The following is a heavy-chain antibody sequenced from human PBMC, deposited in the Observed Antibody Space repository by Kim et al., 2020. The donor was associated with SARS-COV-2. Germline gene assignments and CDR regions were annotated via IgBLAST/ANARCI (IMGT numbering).Heavy chain of an antibody. Sequence: SETLSLTCTVSGGSVSSGSYYWSWIRQPPGKGLEWIGYIYYSGSTNYNPSLKSRVTISVDTSKNQFSLKLSSVTAADTAVYYCARDLYSSGPHPDYLGQG. J-gene: IGHJ4*02. D-gene: IGHD6-19*01. CDR2: IYYSGST. CDR3: ARDLYSSGPHPDY. CDR1: GGSVSSGSYY. V-gene: IGHV4-61*01.